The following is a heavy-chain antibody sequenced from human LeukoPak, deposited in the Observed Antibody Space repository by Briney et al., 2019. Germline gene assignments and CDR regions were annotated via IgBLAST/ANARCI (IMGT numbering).Heavy chain of an antibody. J-gene: IGHJ3*02. CDR3: ARDWAAVNAFDI. CDR2: IRYDGSNK. CDR1: GFTFSSYG. V-gene: IGHV3-30*02. Sequence: GGSLRLSCAASGFTFSSYGMHWVRQAPGKGLEWVAFIRYDGSNKYYADSVKGRFTISRDNSKNTLYLQMNSLRAEDTAVYYCARDWAAVNAFDIWGQGTMVTVSS. D-gene: IGHD6-13*01.